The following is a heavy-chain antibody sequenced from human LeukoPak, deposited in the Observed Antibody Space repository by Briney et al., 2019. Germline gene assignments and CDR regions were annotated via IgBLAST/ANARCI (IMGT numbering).Heavy chain of an antibody. CDR1: RFTFSNYW. CDR2: IKQDGGEK. D-gene: IGHD1-26*01. Sequence: PGGSLRLSCAASRFTFSNYWMSWVRQAPGKGLEWVANIKQDGGEKYYVDSVKGRFTISRDNAKSSLYLQMNSLRAEDTAVYYCATDHLRVGATGASDTWGQGTMVTVSS. J-gene: IGHJ3*02. CDR3: ATDHLRVGATGASDT. V-gene: IGHV3-7*05.